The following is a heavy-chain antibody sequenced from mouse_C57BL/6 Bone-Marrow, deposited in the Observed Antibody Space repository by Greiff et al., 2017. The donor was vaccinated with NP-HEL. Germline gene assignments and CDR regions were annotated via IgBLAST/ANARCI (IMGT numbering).Heavy chain of an antibody. CDR1: GYAFTNYL. CDR2: INPGSGGT. J-gene: IGHJ4*01. CDR3: ARDDYDGRFYAMDY. D-gene: IGHD2-4*01. V-gene: IGHV1-54*01. Sequence: QVQLQQSGAELVRPGTSVKVSCKASGYAFTNYLIEWVKQRPGQGLEWIGVINPGSGGTNYNEQFKGKATLTVDKSSSTAYMQLSSLTSEESAVYFCARDDYDGRFYAMDYWGQGTSVTVSS.